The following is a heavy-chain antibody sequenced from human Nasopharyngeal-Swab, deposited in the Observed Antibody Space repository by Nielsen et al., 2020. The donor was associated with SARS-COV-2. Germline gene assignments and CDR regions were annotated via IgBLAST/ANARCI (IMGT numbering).Heavy chain of an antibody. J-gene: IGHJ5*02. Sequence: ASVKVSCKTSGYTFSSFGISWVRQAPGQGLEWMGWISAYTGNTNYVQNLQDRVTMTTDTSTSTAYMELRSLRSDDTAVYYCARDWGWFDPWGQGTLVTVSS. D-gene: IGHD3-16*01. CDR2: ISAYTGNT. CDR1: GYTFSSFG. V-gene: IGHV1-18*01. CDR3: ARDWGWFDP.